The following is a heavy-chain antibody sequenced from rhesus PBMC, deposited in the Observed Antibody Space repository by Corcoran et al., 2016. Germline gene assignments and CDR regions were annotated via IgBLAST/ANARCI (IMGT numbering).Heavy chain of an antibody. CDR2: IYGRRGSP. J-gene: IGHJ4*01. CDR1: GYSLSSGYG. CDR3: ARGHRGYSYHFDY. D-gene: IGHD5-24*01. V-gene: IGHV4-127*01. Sequence: QVQLQESGPGLVKPSETLSLTCAVSGYSLSSGYGWGWTRQPPGKGLEWIGQIYGRRGSPCSNPTRKSRITVSKDTAKNQFAMKLSAVTAAGTAVYYCARGHRGYSYHFDYWGQGVLVTVSS.